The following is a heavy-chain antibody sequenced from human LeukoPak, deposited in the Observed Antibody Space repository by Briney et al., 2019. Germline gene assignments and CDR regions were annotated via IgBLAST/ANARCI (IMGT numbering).Heavy chain of an antibody. CDR2: INHSGST. Sequence: PSETLSLTCAVYGGSFSGYYWSWIRQPPGKGLEWIGEINHSGSTNYNPSLKSRVTISVDTSKNQFSLKLSSVTAADTAVYYCARDKWTYDFWSGYNYGMDVWGQGTTVTVSS. CDR1: GGSFSGYY. CDR3: ARDKWTYDFWSGYNYGMDV. V-gene: IGHV4-34*09. D-gene: IGHD3-3*01. J-gene: IGHJ6*02.